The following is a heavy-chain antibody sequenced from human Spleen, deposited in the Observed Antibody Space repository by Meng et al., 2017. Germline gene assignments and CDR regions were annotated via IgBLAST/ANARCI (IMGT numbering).Heavy chain of an antibody. J-gene: IGHJ4*02. Sequence: GESLKISCRTSGFTFTSYGMGWVRQAPGKGLEWVATISNNGDTHYADSMTGRFIISRDNAKNSLYLQMNSLRAEDTAVYYCARDRGYYDSSAHWGQGTLVTVSS. V-gene: IGHV3-21*01. CDR3: ARDRGYYDSSAH. CDR2: ISNNGDT. D-gene: IGHD3-22*01. CDR1: GFTFTSYG.